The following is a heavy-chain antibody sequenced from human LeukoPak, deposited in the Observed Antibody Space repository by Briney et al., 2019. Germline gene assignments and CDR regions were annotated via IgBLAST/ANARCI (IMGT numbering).Heavy chain of an antibody. J-gene: IGHJ3*02. Sequence: SETLSLTCAVSGGSISSGGYSWSWIRQPPGKGLEWIGYIYHSGSTYYNPSLKSRVTISVDRSKNQFSLKLSSVTAADTAVYYCARGDFYYDSSGHRNDAFDIWGQGTMVTVSS. CDR2: IYHSGST. D-gene: IGHD3-22*01. CDR1: GGSISSGGYS. V-gene: IGHV4-30-2*01. CDR3: ARGDFYYDSSGHRNDAFDI.